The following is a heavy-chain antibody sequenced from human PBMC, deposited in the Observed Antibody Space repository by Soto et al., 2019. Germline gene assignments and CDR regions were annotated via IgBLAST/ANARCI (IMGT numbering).Heavy chain of an antibody. J-gene: IGHJ4*01. CDR2: IKSKTDGGTT. D-gene: IGHD3-22*01. V-gene: IGHV3-15*07. Sequence: GGSLRLSCAASGFTFSNYWMNWVRQAPGKGLEWVGRIKSKTDGGTTDYAEPVKGRFAISRDDSNNMVYLQMNSLKIEETAVYYCTTDSYSTIIIVRFDYWGHGTLVTVSS. CDR1: GFTFSNYW. CDR3: TTDSYSTIIIVRFDY.